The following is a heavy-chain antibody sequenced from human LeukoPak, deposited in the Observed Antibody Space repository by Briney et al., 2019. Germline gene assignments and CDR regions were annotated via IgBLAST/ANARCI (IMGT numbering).Heavy chain of an antibody. D-gene: IGHD6-6*01. J-gene: IGHJ5*02. CDR1: GFTVSSNY. Sequence: GGSLRLSCAASGFTVSSNYMSWVRQAPGKGLEWVSVIYSGGSTYYADSVKGRFTISRDNSKNTLYLQMNSLRAEDTAVYYCARSYSSSSRWFDPWGQGTLVTVSS. V-gene: IGHV3-53*01. CDR2: IYSGGST. CDR3: ARSYSSSSRWFDP.